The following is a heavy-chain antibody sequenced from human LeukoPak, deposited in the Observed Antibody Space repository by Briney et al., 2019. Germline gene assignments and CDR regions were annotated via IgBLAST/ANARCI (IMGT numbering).Heavy chain of an antibody. CDR1: GGSISSGSYY. V-gene: IGHV4-61*02. J-gene: IGHJ6*03. Sequence: SETLSLTCTVSGGSISSGSYYWSWIRQPAGKGLEWIGRFYTSGSTNYNPSLKSRVTISVDTSKNQFSLKLSSVTAADTAVYYCARVTEQDIVVVVAATDTRYYYMDVWGKGTTVTVSS. D-gene: IGHD2-15*01. CDR3: ARVTEQDIVVVVAATDTRYYYMDV. CDR2: FYTSGST.